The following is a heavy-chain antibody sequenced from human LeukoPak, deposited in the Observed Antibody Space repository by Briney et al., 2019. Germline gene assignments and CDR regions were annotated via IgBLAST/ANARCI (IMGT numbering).Heavy chain of an antibody. Sequence: GAPVKVSCKASGGTFSSYAISWVRQAPGQGLEWMGGIIPIFGTANYAQKFQGRVTITADESTSTAYMELSSLGSEDTAVYYCAGGPPNYYDSSGYYPYWGQGTLVTVSS. CDR2: IIPIFGTA. D-gene: IGHD3-22*01. V-gene: IGHV1-69*13. CDR3: AGGPPNYYDSSGYYPY. J-gene: IGHJ4*02. CDR1: GGTFSSYA.